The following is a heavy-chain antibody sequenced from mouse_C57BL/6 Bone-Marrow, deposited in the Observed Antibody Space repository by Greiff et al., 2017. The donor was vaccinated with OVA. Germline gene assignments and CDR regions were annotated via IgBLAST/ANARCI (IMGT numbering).Heavy chain of an antibody. D-gene: IGHD1-1*02. CDR3: APIWYNWYVDV. CDR1: GFSLSTFGMG. Sequence: QVTLKVSGPGILQPSQPLSLSCSFSGFSLSTFGMGVGWIRQPSGKALEWLAHIWWDDDKYYNPALKSCLTITKDTSNNQVILKIAKMDTADTATYYCAPIWYNWYVDVWGTGTTVTVTS. J-gene: IGHJ1*03. CDR2: IWWDDDK. V-gene: IGHV8-8*01.